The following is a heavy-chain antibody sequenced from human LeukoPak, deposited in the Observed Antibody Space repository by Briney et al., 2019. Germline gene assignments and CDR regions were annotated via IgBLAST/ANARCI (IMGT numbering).Heavy chain of an antibody. CDR3: ARDDYDSSGYYYHKNYYYMDV. J-gene: IGHJ6*03. Sequence: ASVKVSCKASGYTFTRYYMHWVRQAPGQGLEWMGIINPSGGSTSYAQKFQGRVTMTRDMSTSTVYMELSSLRSEDTAEYYCARDDYDSSGYYYHKNYYYMDVWGKGTTVTISS. CDR1: GYTFTRYY. V-gene: IGHV1-46*01. CDR2: INPSGGST. D-gene: IGHD3-22*01.